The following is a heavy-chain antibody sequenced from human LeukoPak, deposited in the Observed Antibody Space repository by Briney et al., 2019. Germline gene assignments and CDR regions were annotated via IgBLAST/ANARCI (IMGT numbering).Heavy chain of an antibody. D-gene: IGHD6-19*01. Sequence: SETLSLTCAVYGGSFSGDYWSWIRQPPGKGLEWIGEIHHSGSTNYNPSLKSRVTISVDTSKNQFSMKLSSVTAADTAMYYCARYAALSGPNWLDPWGRGTLVTVSS. CDR2: IHHSGST. J-gene: IGHJ5*02. V-gene: IGHV4-34*01. CDR3: ARYAALSGPNWLDP. CDR1: GGSFSGDY.